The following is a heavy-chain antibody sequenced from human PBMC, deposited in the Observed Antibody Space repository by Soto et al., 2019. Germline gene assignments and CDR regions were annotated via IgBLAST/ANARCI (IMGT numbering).Heavy chain of an antibody. V-gene: IGHV4-34*01. D-gene: IGHD3-10*01. J-gene: IGHJ5*02. CDR2: INHSGST. CDR1: GGSFSGYY. CDR3: ARGRTTMVRGVCQTVGRRFDP. Sequence: QVQLQQWGAGLLKPSETLSLTCAVYGGSFSGYYWSWIRQPPGKGLEWIGEINHSGSTNYNPTLKSRVTISIDTSKNQFSLKLSSVTAADTAVYYCARGRTTMVRGVCQTVGRRFDPWGQGTLVTVSS.